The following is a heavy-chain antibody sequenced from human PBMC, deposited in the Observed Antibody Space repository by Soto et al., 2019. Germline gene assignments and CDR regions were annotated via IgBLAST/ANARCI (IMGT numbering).Heavy chain of an antibody. V-gene: IGHV1-69*13. J-gene: IGHJ3*02. CDR2: IIPIFGTA. Sequence: SVKVSCKASGGTFSSYAISWVRQAPGQGLEWMGGIIPIFGTANYAQKFQGRVTITADESTSTAYMELSSLRSEDTAVYYCARDSIGCISTSCYGDAFDIWGQGTMVTVSS. CDR1: GGTFSSYA. CDR3: ARDSIGCISTSCYGDAFDI. D-gene: IGHD2-2*01.